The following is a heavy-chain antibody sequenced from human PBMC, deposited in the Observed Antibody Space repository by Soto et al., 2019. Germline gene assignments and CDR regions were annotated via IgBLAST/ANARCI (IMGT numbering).Heavy chain of an antibody. CDR2: ISYDGSHK. CDR3: AQELVKTSSWPAD. CDR1: GLNLSSYG. J-gene: IGHJ4*02. V-gene: IGHV3-30*18. D-gene: IGHD2-2*01. Sequence: HVQLVESGGGVVQPGRSLRLSCAVSGLNLSSYGMHCVRQAPGKGLEWVAVISYDGSHKASADSVKGRFAISRDNSKNTLLLQMNSLRVEDTAVYYCAQELVKTSSWPADWGQGTLVTVSS.